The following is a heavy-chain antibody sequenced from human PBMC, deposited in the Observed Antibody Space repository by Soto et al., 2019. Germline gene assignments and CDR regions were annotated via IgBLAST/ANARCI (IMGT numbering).Heavy chain of an antibody. CDR2: IWYDGSNK. Sequence: LRLSCAASGFTFSSYGMHWVRQAPGKGLEWVAVIWYDGSNKYYADSVKGRFTISRDSSKNTLYLQMNSLRAEDTAVYYCARDNAYYDFWSGYYTNYYYGMDVWGQGTTVTVSS. CDR1: GFTFSSYG. V-gene: IGHV3-33*01. D-gene: IGHD3-3*01. CDR3: ARDNAYYDFWSGYYTNYYYGMDV. J-gene: IGHJ6*02.